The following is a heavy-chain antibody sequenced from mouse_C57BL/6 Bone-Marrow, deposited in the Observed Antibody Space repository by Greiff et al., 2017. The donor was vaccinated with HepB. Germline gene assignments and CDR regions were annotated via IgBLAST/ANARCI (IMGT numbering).Heavy chain of an antibody. J-gene: IGHJ4*01. Sequence: PGQGLEWIGNINPSNGGTNYNEKFKSKATLTVDKSSSTAYMQLSSLTSEDSAVYYCARFGYPYAMDYWGQGTSVTVSS. V-gene: IGHV1-53*01. D-gene: IGHD2-2*01. CDR3: ARFGYPYAMDY. CDR2: INPSNGGT.